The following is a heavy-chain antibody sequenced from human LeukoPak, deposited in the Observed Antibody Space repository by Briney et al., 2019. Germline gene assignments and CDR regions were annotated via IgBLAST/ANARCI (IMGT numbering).Heavy chain of an antibody. J-gene: IGHJ4*02. CDR3: ARASGSYDY. CDR2: IWYDGSNK. Sequence: GGSLRLSCAVSGFIFSSYGMHWVRQAPGKGLEWVAVIWYDGSNKYYADSVKGRFTISRDNSKNTMYLQMNSLRGEDTAVYYCARASGSYDYWGRGTLVTVSS. D-gene: IGHD1-26*01. V-gene: IGHV3-33*01. CDR1: GFIFSSYG.